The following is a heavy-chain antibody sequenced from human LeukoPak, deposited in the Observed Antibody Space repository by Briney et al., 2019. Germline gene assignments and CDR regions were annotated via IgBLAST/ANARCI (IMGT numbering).Heavy chain of an antibody. Sequence: PGGSLRLSCAASGFTFSSNYMSWVRQAPGKGLEWVSVIYSGGSTYYADSVKGRSTISRDNSKNTLYLQMNSLRVEDTAVYYCAREGHSYAHGSFDYWGQGTLVTVSS. CDR2: IYSGGST. J-gene: IGHJ4*02. D-gene: IGHD5-18*01. CDR1: GFTFSSNY. V-gene: IGHV3-66*01. CDR3: AREGHSYAHGSFDY.